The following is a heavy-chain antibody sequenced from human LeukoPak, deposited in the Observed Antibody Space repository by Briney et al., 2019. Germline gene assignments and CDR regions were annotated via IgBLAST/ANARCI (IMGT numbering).Heavy chain of an antibody. V-gene: IGHV3-74*01. Sequence: SGGSLRLSCAASGFTFSSYWMHWVRQAPGKGLMWVSRINSDGSITNYADSVKGRFSISRDNAKNTLYLQMNSLRAEDTAVYYCTVSPAIAAAGRSGDYWGQGTLVTVSS. CDR3: TVSPAIAAAGRSGDY. CDR2: INSDGSIT. J-gene: IGHJ4*02. D-gene: IGHD6-13*01. CDR1: GFTFSSYW.